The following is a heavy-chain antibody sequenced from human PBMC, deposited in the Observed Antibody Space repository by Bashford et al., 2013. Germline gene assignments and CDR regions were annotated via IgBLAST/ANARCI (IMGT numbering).Heavy chain of an antibody. D-gene: IGHD6-19*01. J-gene: IGHJ3*02. CDR1: GYTFTSYD. CDR2: MNPNSGNT. CDR3: ARALEALWYSSGWYAFDI. Sequence: ASVKVSCKASGYTFTSYDINWVRQATGQGLEWMGWMNPNSGNTGYAQKFQGRVTMTRNTSISTAYMELSSLRSEDTAVYYCARALEALWYSSGWYAFDIWGQGTMVTVSS. V-gene: IGHV1-8*01.